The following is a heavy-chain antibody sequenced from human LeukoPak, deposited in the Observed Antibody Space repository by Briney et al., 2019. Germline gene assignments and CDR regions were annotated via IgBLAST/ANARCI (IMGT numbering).Heavy chain of an antibody. CDR1: GFTFSTYW. CDR3: AREVWGPEY. CDR2: INTDGSTT. Sequence: GGSLRLSCAASGFTFSTYWMHWVRQTPGKGLVWVSRINTDGSTTNYADSVKGRFTISRDNAKNTLYLQMNSLRAEDTAVYYCAREVWGPEYWGQGTLVTVSS. J-gene: IGHJ4*02. D-gene: IGHD1-14*01. V-gene: IGHV3-74*01.